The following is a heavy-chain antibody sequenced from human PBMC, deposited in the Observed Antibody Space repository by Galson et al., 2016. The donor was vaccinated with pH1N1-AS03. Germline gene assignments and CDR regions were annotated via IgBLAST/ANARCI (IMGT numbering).Heavy chain of an antibody. CDR2: ISSRGSTK. CDR3: ARDWGFSWTSRPTFDF. J-gene: IGHJ3*01. Sequence: SLRLSCAASGFTFTDYYMTWIRQAPGKGLELISYISSRGSTKYYADSVKGRFAISRDDTKKSVYLQMDRLRVEDTAVYYCARDWGFSWTSRPTFDFWDQGTMVAVSA. D-gene: IGHD6-13*01. V-gene: IGHV3-11*01. CDR1: GFTFTDYY.